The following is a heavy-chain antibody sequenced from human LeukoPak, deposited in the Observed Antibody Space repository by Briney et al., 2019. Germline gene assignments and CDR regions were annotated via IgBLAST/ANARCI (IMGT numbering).Heavy chain of an antibody. D-gene: IGHD3-22*01. J-gene: IGHJ4*02. CDR3: ARGSTLLSNDPDSSGYYPFEY. V-gene: IGHV1-2*02. CDR2: INPNSGDT. Sequence: ASVKVSCKASGYTLTGFYMHWVRQGPGQGLEWMGWINPNSGDTHYAQKFQGRVTMTRGTSINPAYMELSRLRSDDTAVYYCARGSTLLSNDPDSSGYYPFEYWGQGTLVTVSS. CDR1: GYTLTGFY.